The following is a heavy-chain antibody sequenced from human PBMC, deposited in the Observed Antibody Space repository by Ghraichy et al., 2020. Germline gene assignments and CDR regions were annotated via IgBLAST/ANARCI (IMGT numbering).Heavy chain of an antibody. J-gene: IGHJ4*02. CDR3: ARDYYDSSGYYALWG. CDR2: IIPIFGIA. CDR1: GGTFSSYA. Sequence: SVKVSCKASGGTFSSYAISWVRQAPGQGLEWMGGIIPIFGIANYAQKFQGRVTITADKSTSTAYMELSSLRSEDTAVYYCARDYYDSSGYYALWGWGQGTLVTVSS. D-gene: IGHD3-22*01. V-gene: IGHV1-69*10.